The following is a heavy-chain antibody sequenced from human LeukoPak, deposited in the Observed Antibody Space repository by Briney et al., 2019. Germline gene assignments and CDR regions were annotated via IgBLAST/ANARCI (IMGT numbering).Heavy chain of an antibody. V-gene: IGHV1-46*01. Sequence: ASGKVSCQAYGYTFACYYMHWVRQAPGQGLEWMGLINPTGGSTGYAQKFQGRVTMTRDMSTSTDYMELSSLRSEDTAIYYCARDNSVGDNAWWFDPWGQGTLVTVSS. D-gene: IGHD1-26*01. CDR1: GYTFACYY. CDR2: INPTGGST. CDR3: ARDNSVGDNAWWFDP. J-gene: IGHJ5*02.